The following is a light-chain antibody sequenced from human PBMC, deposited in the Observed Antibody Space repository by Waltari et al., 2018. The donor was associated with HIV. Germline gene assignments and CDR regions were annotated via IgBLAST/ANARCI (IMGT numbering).Light chain of an antibody. V-gene: IGLV3-1*01. CDR3: QAWDSNTVV. CDR1: KLGNKY. J-gene: IGLJ2*01. Sequence: SYELTQPPSVSVSPGQTASITCSGDKLGNKYVCWYQQKPGQSPVLVIYQDKKRPSGIPERFSGSNSGSTATLTISGTQAMDEADYYCQAWDSNTVVFGGGTKLTVL. CDR2: QDK.